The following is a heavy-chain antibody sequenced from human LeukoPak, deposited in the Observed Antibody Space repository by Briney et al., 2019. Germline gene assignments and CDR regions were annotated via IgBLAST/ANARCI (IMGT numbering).Heavy chain of an antibody. Sequence: GGSLRLSCAASGFTFNNYAMSWVRQAPGKGLEWFSAISSSGRSTWNADSVEGRFTISRDNSKNTLYLQMNSLRAEDTAIYYCVKDRPNYYGSNGHYYRQNGDYWGQGTLVAVSS. CDR2: ISSSGRST. D-gene: IGHD3-22*01. J-gene: IGHJ4*02. V-gene: IGHV3-23*01. CDR1: GFTFNNYA. CDR3: VKDRPNYYGSNGHYYRQNGDY.